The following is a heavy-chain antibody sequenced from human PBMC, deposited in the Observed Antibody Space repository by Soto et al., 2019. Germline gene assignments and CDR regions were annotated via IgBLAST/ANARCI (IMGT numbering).Heavy chain of an antibody. CDR2: ISSSTTI. CDR1: GFTFSSYS. D-gene: IGHD5-18*01. Sequence: GGSLRLSCAASGFTFSSYSMNWVRQAPGKGLEWVSYISSSTTIYYADSAKGRFTISRDNAKNSLYLQMNSLRDEDTAVYYCARVISMDLLLHTAPGYWGQGTLVTVSS. J-gene: IGHJ4*02. CDR3: ARVISMDLLLHTAPGY. V-gene: IGHV3-48*02.